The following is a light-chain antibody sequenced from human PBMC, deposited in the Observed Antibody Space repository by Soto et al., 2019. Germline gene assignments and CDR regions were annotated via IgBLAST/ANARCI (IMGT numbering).Light chain of an antibody. Sequence: QSALTQPASVSGSPGQSITISCTGTSSDVGGYNYVSWYQQLPGKAPKLMIYDISDRPSGVSNRFSGSKSGNTASLTISGLQAEDEADYYCSSYTSGKTVVFGGGTKVTVL. CDR3: SSYTSGKTVV. J-gene: IGLJ2*01. CDR1: SSDVGGYNY. CDR2: DIS. V-gene: IGLV2-14*03.